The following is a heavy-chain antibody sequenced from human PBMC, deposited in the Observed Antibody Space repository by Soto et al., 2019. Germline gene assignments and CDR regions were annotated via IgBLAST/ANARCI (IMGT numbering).Heavy chain of an antibody. V-gene: IGHV3-23*01. J-gene: IGHJ3*02. CDR3: ASYSGSYRRGAFDI. CDR1: GFTFSSCA. D-gene: IGHD1-26*01. CDR2: IIDSGGST. Sequence: GGSLRLSCAASGFTFSSCAMGWVRQAPGKGLEWVSDIIDSGGSTYYADSVKGRFTISRDNAKNSLYLQMNSLRAEDTAVYYCASYSGSYRRGAFDIWGQGTMVTVSS.